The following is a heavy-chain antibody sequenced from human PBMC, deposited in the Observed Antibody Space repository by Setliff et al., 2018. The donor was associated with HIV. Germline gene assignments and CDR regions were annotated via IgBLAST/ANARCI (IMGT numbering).Heavy chain of an antibody. CDR1: GFSFSNSW. V-gene: IGHV3-7*01. CDR3: ATFADGPDS. D-gene: IGHD3-3*01. Sequence: GASLRLSCAASGFSFSNSWMTWVRQAPGKGLEWVATIKEDGREKYYVGSAKGRFTISRDNAKRSLYLQMNRLKTDDTAFYYCATFADGPDSWGQGTLVTVSS. J-gene: IGHJ4*02. CDR2: IKEDGREK.